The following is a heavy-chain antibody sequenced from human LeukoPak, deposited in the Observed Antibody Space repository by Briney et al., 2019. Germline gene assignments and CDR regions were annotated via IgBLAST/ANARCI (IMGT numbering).Heavy chain of an antibody. CDR3: ARERYDFWNGHFLGFDY. Sequence: SETLSLTCAVYGGSFSGYYWSWIRQPPGKGLEWIGEINHSGSTNYNPSLKSRVTISVDTSKNQFSLELSSVTAADTAVYYRARERYDFWNGHFLGFDYWGQGTLITVSS. J-gene: IGHJ4*02. CDR1: GGSFSGYY. D-gene: IGHD3-3*01. V-gene: IGHV4-34*01. CDR2: INHSGST.